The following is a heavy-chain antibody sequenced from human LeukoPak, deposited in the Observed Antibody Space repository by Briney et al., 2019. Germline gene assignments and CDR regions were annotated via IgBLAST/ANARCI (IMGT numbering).Heavy chain of an antibody. D-gene: IGHD2-15*01. J-gene: IGHJ4*02. V-gene: IGHV3-23*01. CDR1: GFTFGSYA. Sequence: GWALRLSCAASGFTFGSYAMSWVRQAPGKGVEGVSAISGSGGGTYYADSVKGRLAISRDNSKNTLYLQMNSLRVEDPAVYYCAKALVVAAPHDYWGQGTLVTVSS. CDR3: AKALVVAAPHDY. CDR2: ISGSGGGT.